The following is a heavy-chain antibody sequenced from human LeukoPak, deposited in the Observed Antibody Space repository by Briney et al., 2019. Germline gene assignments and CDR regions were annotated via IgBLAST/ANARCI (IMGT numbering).Heavy chain of an antibody. CDR2: TIPIFGTA. Sequence: SVKVSCKASGGTFSSYAISWVRQAPGQGLEWMGGTIPIFGTANYAQKFQGGVTITTDESTSTAYMELSSLRSEDTAVYYCARGGTNYYDSSGYYPPTHWFDPWGQGTLVTVSS. V-gene: IGHV1-69*05. CDR1: GGTFSSYA. J-gene: IGHJ5*02. CDR3: ARGGTNYYDSSGYYPPTHWFDP. D-gene: IGHD3-22*01.